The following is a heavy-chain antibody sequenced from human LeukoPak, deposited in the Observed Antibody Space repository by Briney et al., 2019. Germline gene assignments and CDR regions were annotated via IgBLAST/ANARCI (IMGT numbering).Heavy chain of an antibody. V-gene: IGHV3-30-3*01. D-gene: IGHD2-15*01. Sequence: GGSLRLSCAASGFTFSSYAMHWVRQAPGKGLEWVAVISYDGSNKYYADSVKGRFTISRDNSKNTLYLQMNSLRAEDTAVYYCARDRRDMGPVPGRGGYFDYWGQGTLVTVSS. CDR3: ARDRRDMGPVPGRGGYFDY. CDR2: ISYDGSNK. J-gene: IGHJ4*02. CDR1: GFTFSSYA.